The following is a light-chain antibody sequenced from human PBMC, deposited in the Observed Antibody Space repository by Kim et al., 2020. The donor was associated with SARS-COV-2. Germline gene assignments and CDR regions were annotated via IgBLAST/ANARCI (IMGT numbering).Light chain of an antibody. CDR3: LQHRTYPIT. Sequence: AYVGDRVTITRGASQDIGDDIGLCQRNPERAPKRLIYGASNLRSGVPSRFSGSGSETEITLTINSLQPQNFATYFCLQHRTYPITFGQGTRLEIK. CDR1: QDIGDD. CDR2: GAS. V-gene: IGKV1-17*01. J-gene: IGKJ5*01.